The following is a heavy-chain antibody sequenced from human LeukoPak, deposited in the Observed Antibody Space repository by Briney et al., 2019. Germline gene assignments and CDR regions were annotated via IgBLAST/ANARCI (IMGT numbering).Heavy chain of an antibody. CDR1: GFTFSSYG. CDR3: ARDMIDLYYYYGMDV. D-gene: IGHD3-22*01. Sequence: GGSLRLSCAASGFTFSSYGMHWVRQAPGKGLEWVAVIWYDGSNKYYADSVKGRFTISRDNSKNTLYLQMNSLRAEDTAVYYCARDMIDLYYYYGMDVWGQGTTVTVSS. CDR2: IWYDGSNK. V-gene: IGHV3-33*01. J-gene: IGHJ6*02.